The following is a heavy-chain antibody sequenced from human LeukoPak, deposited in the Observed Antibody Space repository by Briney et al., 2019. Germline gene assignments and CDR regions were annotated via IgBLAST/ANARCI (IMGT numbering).Heavy chain of an antibody. CDR1: GGSITNTNY. Sequence: SEALSLTCGVSGGSITNTNYWTWVRQPPGKGLEWIGEVNIQGSTNYNPSLMGRDAIAVDTSEDHISLQLTYVTAADTAVYYCARKGGPYRPLDYSGQGTLVTVSS. V-gene: IGHV4-4*02. CDR2: VNIQGST. CDR3: ARKGGPYRPLDY. J-gene: IGHJ4*02.